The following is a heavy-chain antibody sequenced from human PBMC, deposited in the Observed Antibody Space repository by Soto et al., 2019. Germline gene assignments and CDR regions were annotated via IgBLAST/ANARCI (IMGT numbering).Heavy chain of an antibody. CDR2: ISAYNGNT. CDR3: ARDIGNGHFDY. D-gene: IGHD2-8*01. V-gene: IGHV1-18*04. Sequence: ASVKVSCKASGYTFTNYAISWVRQAPGQGLEWMGWISAYNGNTNYAQKLQGRVTMTTDTSTSTAYMELRSLRSDDAAVYYCARDIGNGHFDYWGPGTLVIVSS. J-gene: IGHJ4*02. CDR1: GYTFTNYA.